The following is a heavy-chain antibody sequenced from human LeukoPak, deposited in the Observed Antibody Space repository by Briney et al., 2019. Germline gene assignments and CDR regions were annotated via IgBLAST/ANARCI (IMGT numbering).Heavy chain of an antibody. CDR1: GGTFSSYA. Sequence: ASVKVSCKASGGTFSSYAISWVRQAPGQGLEWMGGIIPIFGTANYAQKFQGRVTITADESTSTAYMELSSLRSEDTAVYYCVSGPPRGDYYYGMDVWGQGTTVTVSS. J-gene: IGHJ6*02. CDR2: IIPIFGTA. D-gene: IGHD3-10*01. V-gene: IGHV1-69*01. CDR3: VSGPPRGDYYYGMDV.